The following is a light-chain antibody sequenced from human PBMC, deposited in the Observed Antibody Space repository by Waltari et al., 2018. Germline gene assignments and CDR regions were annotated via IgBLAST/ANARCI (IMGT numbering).Light chain of an antibody. V-gene: IGKV3D-15*01. CDR2: AAS. CDR3: QQYYSWPLT. Sequence: EVVMTQTPATLSVSPGDRATLSFRASQGVANKLAWYQQKPGQAPRLLIDAASTRATGISARFSGSGSGTDFALTIDSLQSEDFAVYYCQQYYSWPLTFGGGTILEIK. CDR1: QGVANK. J-gene: IGKJ4*01.